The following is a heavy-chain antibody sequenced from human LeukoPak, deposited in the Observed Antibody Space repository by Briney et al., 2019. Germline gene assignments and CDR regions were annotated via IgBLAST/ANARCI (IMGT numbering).Heavy chain of an antibody. CDR1: GFTFSSYA. D-gene: IGHD1-26*01. V-gene: IGHV3-30-3*01. CDR3: APSELLGGY. CDR2: ISYDGSNK. Sequence: PGGSLRLSCAASGFTFSSYAMHWVRQAPGKGLEWVAVISYDGSNKYYADSVKGRFTISRDNSKNTLYLQMNSLRAEDTAVYYCAPSELLGGYWGQGTLVTVSS. J-gene: IGHJ4*02.